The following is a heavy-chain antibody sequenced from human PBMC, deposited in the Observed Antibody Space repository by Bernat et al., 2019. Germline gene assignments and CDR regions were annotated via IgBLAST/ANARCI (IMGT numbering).Heavy chain of an antibody. V-gene: IGHV3-30-3*01. CDR2: ISYDGSNK. J-gene: IGHJ4*02. D-gene: IGHD3-10*01. CDR1: GFTFSSYA. Sequence: VQLVESGGGLVQPGGSLRLSCAASGFTFSSYAMHWVRQAPGKGLEWVAVISYDGSNKYYADSVKGRFTISRDNSKNTLYLQMNSLRAEDTAVYYCARATRGSGSYYNDYWGQGTLVTVSS. CDR3: ARATRGSGSYYNDY.